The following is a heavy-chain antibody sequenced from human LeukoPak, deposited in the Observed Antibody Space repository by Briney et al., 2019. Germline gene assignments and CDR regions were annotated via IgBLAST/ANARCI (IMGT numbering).Heavy chain of an antibody. J-gene: IGHJ6*03. Sequence: SVKVSCKASGGTFSSYAISWVRQAPGQGLEWMGRIIPIFGTANYAQKFQGRVTITTDESTSTAYMELSSLRSEDTAVYYRARDAGYCSGGSCYYYYYYMDVWGKGTTVTVSS. D-gene: IGHD2-15*01. CDR3: ARDAGYCSGGSCYYYYYYMDV. CDR2: IIPIFGTA. CDR1: GGTFSSYA. V-gene: IGHV1-69*05.